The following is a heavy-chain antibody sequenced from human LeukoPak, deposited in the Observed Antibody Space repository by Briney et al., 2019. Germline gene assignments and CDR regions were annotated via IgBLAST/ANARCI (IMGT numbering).Heavy chain of an antibody. CDR2: ISYDGSNK. D-gene: IGHD5-18*01. CDR3: ASWGYSYGFQSRRGTNYFDY. V-gene: IGHV3-30-3*01. Sequence: PGGSLRLSCAASGFTFSSYAMHWVRQAPGKGLEWVAVISYDGSNKYYADSVKGRFTISRDNSKNTLYLQMNSLRAEDTAVYYCASWGYSYGFQSRRGTNYFDYWGQGTLVTVSS. J-gene: IGHJ4*02. CDR1: GFTFSSYA.